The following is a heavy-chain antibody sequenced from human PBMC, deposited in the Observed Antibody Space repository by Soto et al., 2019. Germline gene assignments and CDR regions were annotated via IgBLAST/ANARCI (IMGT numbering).Heavy chain of an antibody. J-gene: IGHJ4*02. CDR2: ITSDGSDD. CDR1: GFSFSKYA. Sequence: QVQLVESGGGVVQPGRSLRLSCAASGFSFSKYAMHWVRQAPAKGLEWVAVITSDGSDDFYADSVRGRFTISRDNSKNTLYLQMNSLRVEDTAVYYCAAHCSGTSFYFDSWGQGALVTVSS. CDR3: AAHCSGTSFYFDS. D-gene: IGHD3-10*02. V-gene: IGHV3-30-3*01.